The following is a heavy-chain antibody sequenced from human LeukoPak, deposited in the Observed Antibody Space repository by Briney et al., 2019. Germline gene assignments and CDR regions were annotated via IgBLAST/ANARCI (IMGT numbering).Heavy chain of an antibody. J-gene: IGHJ4*02. Sequence: GGSLRLSCAASGFTFSSYAMSWVRQAPGKGLEWVSAISGSGGSTYYADSVKGRFTISRDNSKNTLYLQMNSRRAEDPAVYYCAKEPVGITMVRGGIWGQGTLVTVSS. D-gene: IGHD3-10*01. CDR1: GFTFSSYA. CDR2: ISGSGGST. V-gene: IGHV3-23*01. CDR3: AKEPVGITMVRGGI.